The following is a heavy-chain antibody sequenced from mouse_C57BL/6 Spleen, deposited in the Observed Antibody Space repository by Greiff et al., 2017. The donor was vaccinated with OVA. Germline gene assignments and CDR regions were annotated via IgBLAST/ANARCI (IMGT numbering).Heavy chain of an antibody. D-gene: IGHD1-1*01. J-gene: IGHJ2*01. CDR2: IDPSDSET. CDR1: GYTFTSYW. CDR3: ARSHYGSSSYYFDY. Sequence: VQLQQPGAELVRPGSSVKLSCKASGYTFTSYWMHWVKQRPIQGLEWIGNIDPSDSETHYNQKFKDKATLTVDKSSSTAYMQLSSLTSEDSAVYYCARSHYGSSSYYFDYWGQGTTLTVSS. V-gene: IGHV1-52*01.